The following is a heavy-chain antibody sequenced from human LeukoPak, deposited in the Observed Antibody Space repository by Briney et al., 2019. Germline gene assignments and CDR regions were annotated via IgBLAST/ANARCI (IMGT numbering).Heavy chain of an antibody. V-gene: IGHV4-59*11. D-gene: IGHD6-13*01. Sequence: SETLSLTCTVSGGSIRSQYWSWIRQLPGKGLEWIGYINYSGSTDYNPSLKSRVTIPVDTSKNQFSLKVSSVTAADTAVYYCAREYSSSWSVDYFDYWGQGTLVTVSS. J-gene: IGHJ4*02. CDR2: INYSGST. CDR1: GGSIRSQY. CDR3: AREYSSSWSVDYFDY.